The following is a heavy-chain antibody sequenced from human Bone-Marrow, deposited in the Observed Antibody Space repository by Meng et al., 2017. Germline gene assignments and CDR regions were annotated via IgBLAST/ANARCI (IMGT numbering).Heavy chain of an antibody. CDR1: GGSISSSSYY. D-gene: IGHD5-18*01. V-gene: IGHV4-39*01. J-gene: IGHJ4*02. CDR3: VRHKYNYGQSPFDY. Sequence: QLQLQESGAGLVKPPEPLSLTCPVSGGSISSSSYYWGWIRQPPGKALEWTGSIDYSGSTYYNPSLKSRVTISADTSKNQFSLKLSSVTAADTAVYYCVRHKYNYGQSPFDYWGQGTLVTVSS. CDR2: IDYSGST.